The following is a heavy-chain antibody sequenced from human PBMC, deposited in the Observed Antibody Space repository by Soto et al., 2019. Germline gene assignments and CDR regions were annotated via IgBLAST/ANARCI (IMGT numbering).Heavy chain of an antibody. Sequence: ASVKVSCKASGYTFTGYYMHWVRQAPGQGLEWMGWINPNSGGTNYAQKFQGWVTMTRDTSISTAYMELSRLRSDDTAVYYCARDASYYYDRSGPGTDDAFDIWGQGTMVTVSS. CDR2: INPNSGGT. J-gene: IGHJ3*02. D-gene: IGHD3-22*01. V-gene: IGHV1-2*04. CDR1: GYTFTGYY. CDR3: ARDASYYYDRSGPGTDDAFDI.